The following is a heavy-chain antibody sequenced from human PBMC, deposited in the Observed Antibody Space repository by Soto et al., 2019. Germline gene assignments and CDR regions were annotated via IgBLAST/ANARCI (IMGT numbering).Heavy chain of an antibody. CDR2: ISGSGGST. CDR1: GFTFSNYA. CDR3: AKDKGESRGGQYDYAMDV. V-gene: IGHV3-23*01. J-gene: IGHJ6*02. Sequence: EVQLLESGGGLVQPGGSLRLSCAASGFTFSNYAMSWVRQAPGKGLEWVSAISGSGGSTYYADSVKGRFTISRDNSKNPVYVETNSLRGEETGVYDCAKDKGESRGGQYDYAMDVCGQGTTVTVSS. D-gene: IGHD1-26*01.